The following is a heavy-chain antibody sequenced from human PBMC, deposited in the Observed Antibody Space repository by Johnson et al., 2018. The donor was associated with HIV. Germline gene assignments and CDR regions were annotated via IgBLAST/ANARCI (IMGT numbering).Heavy chain of an antibody. CDR1: GFTFSSYA. V-gene: IGHV3-9*01. J-gene: IGHJ3*02. D-gene: IGHD6-19*01. CDR2: MSWNSGSI. Sequence: VQLVESGGGLVKPGGSLRLSCAASGFTFSSYAMHWVRQAPGKGLEWVSGMSWNSGSIGYADSVKGRFTISRDNAKNSLYLQMNSLRAEDTALYYCAKEASSGPDAFDIWGQGTMVTVSS. CDR3: AKEASSGPDAFDI.